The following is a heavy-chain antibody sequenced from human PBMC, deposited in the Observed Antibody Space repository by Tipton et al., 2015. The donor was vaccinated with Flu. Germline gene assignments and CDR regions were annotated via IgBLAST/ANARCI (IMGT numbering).Heavy chain of an antibody. CDR3: AKGGFWSGLHY. D-gene: IGHD3-3*01. V-gene: IGHV3-23*01. Sequence: SLRLSCAASGFTFSSYAMSWVRQAPGKGLEWVSAISGSGGSTYYADSVKGRFTISRDNSKNTLYLQMNSLRAEDTAVYHCAKGGFWSGLHYWGQGTLVTVSS. J-gene: IGHJ4*02. CDR2: ISGSGGST. CDR1: GFTFSSYA.